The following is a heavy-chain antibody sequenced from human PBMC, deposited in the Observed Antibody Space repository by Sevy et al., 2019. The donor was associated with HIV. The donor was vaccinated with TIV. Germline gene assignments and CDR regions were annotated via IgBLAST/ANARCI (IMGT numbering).Heavy chain of an antibody. CDR2: ISAYNRNT. CDR1: GYTFTSYG. D-gene: IGHD6-13*01. CDR3: ARDNPRYTSSSQRYYYYGMDV. V-gene: IGHV1-18*01. J-gene: IGHJ6*02. Sequence: GPVKVSCKASGYTFTSYGISWVRQAPGQGLERTGWISAYNRNTNYAQKLQGRVTMTTDRSTSTAYMELRSLRSDDTAGYSCARDNPRYTSSSQRYYYYGMDVWGQGTTVTVSS.